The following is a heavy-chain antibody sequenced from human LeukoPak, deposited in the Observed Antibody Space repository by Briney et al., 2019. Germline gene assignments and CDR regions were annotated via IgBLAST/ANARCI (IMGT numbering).Heavy chain of an antibody. J-gene: IGHJ4*02. V-gene: IGHV3-9*03. Sequence: GGSLRLSCAASGFNFGDYAMHWVRQAPGKGLEWVSGISWDSGRTGYADSVKGRFSISRDNAKSSLYLQMNSLRADDMALYYCAKSTHHTAMADFDYWGQGTLVTVSS. D-gene: IGHD5-18*01. CDR3: AKSTHHTAMADFDY. CDR2: ISWDSGRT. CDR1: GFNFGDYA.